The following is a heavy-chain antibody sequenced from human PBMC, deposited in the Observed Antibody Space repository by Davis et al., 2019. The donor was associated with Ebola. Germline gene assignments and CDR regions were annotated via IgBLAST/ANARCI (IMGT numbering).Heavy chain of an antibody. CDR3: VRDFFEFSSSSFSDS. Sequence: GESLKISCAASGFTVRGSYMSWVRQAPGKGPEWLTYIFFDGSETFYADSVKGRFTISRDNSKNTLYLQMGRLRSDDTAMYYCVRDFFEFSSSSFSDSWGQGTLVTVSS. CDR1: GFTVRGSY. CDR2: IFFDGSET. D-gene: IGHD6-6*01. J-gene: IGHJ4*02. V-gene: IGHV3-30*03.